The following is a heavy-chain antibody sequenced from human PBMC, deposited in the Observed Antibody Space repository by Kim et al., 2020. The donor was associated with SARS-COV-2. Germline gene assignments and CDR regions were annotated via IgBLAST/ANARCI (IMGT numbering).Heavy chain of an antibody. V-gene: IGHV4-59*01. D-gene: IGHD4-17*01. CDR3: ARHSFDYGADY. J-gene: IGHJ4*02. CDR1: GGSISSYY. CDR2: IYYSGST. Sequence: SETLSLTCTVSGGSISSYYWSWIRQPPGKGLEWIGYIYYSGSTNYNPSLKSRVTISVDTSKNQFSLKLSSVTAADTAVYYCARHSFDYGADYWGQGTLVTVSS.